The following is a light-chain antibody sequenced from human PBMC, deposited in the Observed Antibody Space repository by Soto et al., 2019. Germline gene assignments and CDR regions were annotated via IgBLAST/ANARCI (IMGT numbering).Light chain of an antibody. Sequence: QSVLTQPRSVSGSPGQSVTISCTGTSSDVGGYNYVSWYQQHPGKAPKRIIYDVSLRPSGVPDRFSGSKSGNTASLTISGLQAEDEADYYCCSYAGSPWVFGGGTKLTVL. CDR1: SSDVGGYNY. J-gene: IGLJ3*02. V-gene: IGLV2-11*01. CDR2: DVS. CDR3: CSYAGSPWV.